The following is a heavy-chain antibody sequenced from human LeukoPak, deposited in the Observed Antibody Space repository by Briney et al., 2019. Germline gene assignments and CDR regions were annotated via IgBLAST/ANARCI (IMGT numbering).Heavy chain of an antibody. V-gene: IGHV3-7*01. CDR2: INPDGSQR. CDR1: GFTVSGFW. D-gene: IGHD6-13*01. Sequence: GGSLRLSCGKSGFTVSGFWMYWVRQAPGKGLEWVANINPDGSQRSYVDSVRGRFIISRDNAKNSLYLQMNSLRAEDTAVYYCARGGTGYSSSWYRSFDYWGQGTLVTVSS. CDR3: ARGGTGYSSSWYRSFDY. J-gene: IGHJ4*02.